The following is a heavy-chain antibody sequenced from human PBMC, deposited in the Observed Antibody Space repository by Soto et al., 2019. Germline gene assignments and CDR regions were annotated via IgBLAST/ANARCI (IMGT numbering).Heavy chain of an antibody. D-gene: IGHD2-15*01. CDR3: ARLSVADWFDP. V-gene: IGHV4-59*01. CDR1: GGSIDHDY. CDR2: RYYSGSA. Sequence: SETLSLTCTVSGGSIDHDYWSWIRQPPGKGLEWIGYRYYSGSAKYNPSLKGRVTISVDTSKNQFSLRLTSVTAADTAVYYCARLSVADWFDPWGQGIQVTV. J-gene: IGHJ5*02.